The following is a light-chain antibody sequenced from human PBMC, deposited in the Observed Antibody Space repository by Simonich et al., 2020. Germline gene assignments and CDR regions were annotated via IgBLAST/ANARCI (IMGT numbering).Light chain of an antibody. CDR2: DVS. V-gene: IGLV2-14*01. CDR3: SSYTSSSTWV. Sequence: QSALTQPASVSGSPGPSITISCTGTNSDVGGYNYVSWYQQHPGKAPKLMIYDVSKRPAGVSNLFSGSKSGNTASLTISGLQAEDEADYDCSSYTSSSTWVFGGGTKLTVL. CDR1: NSDVGGYNY. J-gene: IGLJ3*02.